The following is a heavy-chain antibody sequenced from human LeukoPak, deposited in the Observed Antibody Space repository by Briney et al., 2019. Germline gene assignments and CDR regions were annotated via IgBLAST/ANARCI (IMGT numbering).Heavy chain of an antibody. D-gene: IGHD2-2*03. V-gene: IGHV3-15*01. CDR3: TTGYCSSTSCWFGY. Sequence: RPGGSLRLSCAASGFTVSSNYMSWVRQAPGKGLEWVGRIKSKTDGGTTDYAAPVKGRFTISRDDSKNTLYLQMNSLKTEDTAVYYCTTGYCSSTSCWFGYWGQGTLVTVSS. CDR1: GFTVSSNY. J-gene: IGHJ4*02. CDR2: IKSKTDGGTT.